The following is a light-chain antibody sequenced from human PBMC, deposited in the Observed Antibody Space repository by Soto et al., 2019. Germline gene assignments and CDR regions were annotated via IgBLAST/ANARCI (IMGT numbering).Light chain of an antibody. V-gene: IGLV2-8*01. J-gene: IGLJ3*02. CDR2: EVT. CDR1: SSDVGGYNY. CDR3: SSYAASNNFYFV. Sequence: QSVLTQPPSASGSPGQSVTIPCTGTSSDVGGYNYVSWYQQYPGRAPKLMIYEVTKRPSGVPDRFSGSKSGNPASLSVPRLQAEDDADYYCSSYAASNNFYFVFGGGTKVTVL.